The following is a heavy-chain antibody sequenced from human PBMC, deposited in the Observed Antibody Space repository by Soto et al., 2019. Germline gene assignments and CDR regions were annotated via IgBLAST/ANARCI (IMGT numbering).Heavy chain of an antibody. Sequence: EVQLVESGGGLVQPGRSLRLSCAASGFTFSSYSMNWVRQAPGKGLEWVSYISSSSSTIYYADSVKGRFTISRDNAKNSLYLQMNSLRAEDTAVYYCARAGDTAMAFNFDYWGQGTLVTVSS. CDR2: ISSSSSTI. D-gene: IGHD5-18*01. CDR3: ARAGDTAMAFNFDY. J-gene: IGHJ4*02. CDR1: GFTFSSYS. V-gene: IGHV3-48*01.